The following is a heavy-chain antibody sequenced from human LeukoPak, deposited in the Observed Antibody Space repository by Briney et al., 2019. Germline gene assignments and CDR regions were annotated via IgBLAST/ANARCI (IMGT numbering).Heavy chain of an antibody. CDR2: IYYSGST. J-gene: IGHJ3*02. CDR1: GGSISSGGYY. V-gene: IGHV4-31*03. D-gene: IGHD3-3*01. CDR3: ARVYPISADAFDI. Sequence: SETLSLTCTVSGGSISSGGYYWSWIRQHPGKGLEWIGYIYYSGSTYYNPSLQSRVTISVDTSENQFSLKLSSVTAADTAVYYCARVYPISADAFDIWGQGTMVTVSS.